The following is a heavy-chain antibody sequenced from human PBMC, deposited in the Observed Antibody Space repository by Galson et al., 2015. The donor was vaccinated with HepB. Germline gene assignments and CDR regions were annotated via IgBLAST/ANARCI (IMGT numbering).Heavy chain of an antibody. V-gene: IGHV1-69*13. J-gene: IGHJ6*03. CDR1: GGTFSSYA. D-gene: IGHD4-11*01. CDR3: ARGGKAPPHSYSNYEGMDYYYYMDV. CDR2: IIPIFGTA. Sequence: SVKVSCKASGGTFSSYAISWVRQAPGQGLEWMGGIIPIFGTANYAQKFQGRVTITANESTNAAYMELSSLRSEDTAVYYCARGGKAPPHSYSNYEGMDYYYYMDVWGKGTAVTVSS.